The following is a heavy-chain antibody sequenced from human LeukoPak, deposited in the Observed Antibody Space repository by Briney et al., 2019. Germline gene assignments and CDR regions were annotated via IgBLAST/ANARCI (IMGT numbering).Heavy chain of an antibody. D-gene: IGHD3-16*01. J-gene: IGHJ5*02. Sequence: NPSETLSLTCSVSGGSISSYFWSWIRQPPGKGLEWIGYIYYSGSTNYSPSLKSRVTISVDTSKNQFSLKLSSVTAADAAVYYCVTSCIGGGSWFDPWGQGTLVTVSS. CDR1: GGSISSYF. V-gene: IGHV4-59*01. CDR3: VTSCIGGGSWFDP. CDR2: IYYSGST.